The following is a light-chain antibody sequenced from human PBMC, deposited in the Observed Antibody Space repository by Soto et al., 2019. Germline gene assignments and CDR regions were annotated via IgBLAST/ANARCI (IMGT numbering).Light chain of an antibody. CDR1: QSVSSSY. CDR2: GAS. J-gene: IGKJ1*01. V-gene: IGKV3-20*01. Sequence: EIVCTPSPGTLSLSPGERATLSCRASQSVSSSYLAWYQQKPGQAPRLLIYGASSRATGIPARFSGSGSGTDFTLTISSLQPEDFAVYYCQQYGSSTQTFGQGTKVDIK. CDR3: QQYGSSTQT.